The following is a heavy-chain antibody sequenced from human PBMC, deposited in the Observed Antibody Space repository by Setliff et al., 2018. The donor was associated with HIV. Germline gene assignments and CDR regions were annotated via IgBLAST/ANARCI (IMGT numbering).Heavy chain of an antibody. CDR2: IYSGGST. J-gene: IGHJ6*03. Sequence: GGSLRLSCAASGFTVSNNYMSWVRQAPGKGLEWVSVIYSGGSTYYADSVKGRFTISRDNSKNTLYLQMNSLRAEDTAVYYCARGSGWYYYYMDVWGKGTTVTVSS. D-gene: IGHD6-19*01. CDR1: GFTVSNNY. V-gene: IGHV3-53*01. CDR3: ARGSGWYYYYMDV.